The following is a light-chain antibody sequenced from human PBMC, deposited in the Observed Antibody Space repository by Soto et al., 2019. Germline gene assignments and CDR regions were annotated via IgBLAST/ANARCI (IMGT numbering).Light chain of an antibody. Sequence: EIVLTQSPGTLSLSPGESTTLSCRASQSVGRNFLAWYQQKPGRAPRLLIHGASYRATGVPDRFSGSGSETDFTLTISSLKSEDFAIYSCQKYNNWPPDRTFGQGTKVEIK. CDR1: QSVGRNF. CDR2: GAS. V-gene: IGKV3-20*01. J-gene: IGKJ1*01. CDR3: QKYNNWPPDRT.